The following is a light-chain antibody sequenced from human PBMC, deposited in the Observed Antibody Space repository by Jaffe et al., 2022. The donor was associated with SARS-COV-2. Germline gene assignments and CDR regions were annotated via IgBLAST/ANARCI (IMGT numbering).Light chain of an antibody. CDR3: GSNAGSNSWV. V-gene: IGLV2-8*01. J-gene: IGLJ3*02. CDR2: EVT. CDR1: SSDVGNYNY. Sequence: QSALTQPPSASGSPGQSVTISCTGTSSDVGNYNYVSWYQQHPGKAPKLMIYEVTKRPSGVPDRFSGSKSGNTASLTVSGLQAEDEADYYCGSNAGSNSWVFGGGTKLTVL.